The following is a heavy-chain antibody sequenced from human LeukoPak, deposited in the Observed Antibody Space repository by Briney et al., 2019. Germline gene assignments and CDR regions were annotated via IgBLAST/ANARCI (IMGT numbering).Heavy chain of an antibody. J-gene: IGHJ6*03. CDR3: ARDSSGSITKGYLYYYMDV. D-gene: IGHD3-22*01. CDR2: IYYSGST. CDR1: GGSISSDSYY. V-gene: IGHV4-30-4*08. Sequence: SQTLSLTCTVSGGSISSDSYYWSWIRQPPGKGLEWIGYIYYSGSTYYNPSLKSRVTIAVDTSKNQFSLKLTSVTAADTAVYYCARDSSGSITKGYLYYYMDVWGKGTTVTVSS.